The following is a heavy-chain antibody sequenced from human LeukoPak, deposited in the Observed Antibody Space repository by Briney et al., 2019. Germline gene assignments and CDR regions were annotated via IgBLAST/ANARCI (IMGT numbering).Heavy chain of an antibody. CDR2: IYSGGST. V-gene: IGHV3-53*01. Sequence: GGSLRLSCAASGFTVSSNYMSWVRQAPGKGLEWVSVIYSGGSTYYAESVKGRFTISRDNSKNTLYLQMNSLRAEDTAVYYCAREGYSYGHFDYWGQGTLVTVSS. D-gene: IGHD5-18*01. CDR3: AREGYSYGHFDY. CDR1: GFTVSSNY. J-gene: IGHJ4*02.